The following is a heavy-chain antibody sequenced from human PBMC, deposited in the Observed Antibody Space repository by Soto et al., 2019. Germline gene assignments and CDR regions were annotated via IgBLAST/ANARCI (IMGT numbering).Heavy chain of an antibody. D-gene: IGHD6-13*01. CDR1: GFTFSSYA. V-gene: IGHV3-23*01. CDR3: ATRQSSWQNWFDP. Sequence: PGGSLSLSCAASGFTFSSYAMSWVRQAPGKGLEWVSAISGSGGSTYYADSVKGRLTISRDNSKNTLYLQMNSLRAEDTAVYYCATRQSSWQNWFDPWGQGTLVTVSS. CDR2: ISGSGGST. J-gene: IGHJ5*02.